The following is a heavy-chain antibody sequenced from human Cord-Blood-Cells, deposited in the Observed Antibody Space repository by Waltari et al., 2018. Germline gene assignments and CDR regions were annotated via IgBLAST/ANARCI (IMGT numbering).Heavy chain of an antibody. Sequence: PGQGLEWMGWINPNSGGTNYAQKVHGRVTMTRDTSISTAYMELSRLRSDDTAVYYCAVHKYDFWRGYYRGGPYYYYMGVWGKGTTVTVSS. CDR2: INPNSGGT. V-gene: IGHV1-2*02. CDR3: AVHKYDFWRGYYRGGPYYYYMGV. J-gene: IGHJ6*03. D-gene: IGHD3-3*01.